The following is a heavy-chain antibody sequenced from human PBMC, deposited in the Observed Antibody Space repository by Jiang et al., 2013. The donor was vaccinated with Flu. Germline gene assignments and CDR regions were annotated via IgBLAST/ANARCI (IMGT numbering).Heavy chain of an antibody. CDR1: GFTFSGSA. CDR2: IRSKANGYAT. V-gene: IGHV3-73*02. CDR3: TTGDYCGY. J-gene: IGHJ4*02. D-gene: IGHD4-17*01. Sequence: QLVESGGGLVQPGGSLKLSCAASGFTFSGSAMHWVRQASGKGLEWVGRIRSKANGYATAYAASVKGRFTISRDDSENTAYLQMNSLKTEDTAVYYCTTGDYCGYWGQGTLVTVSS.